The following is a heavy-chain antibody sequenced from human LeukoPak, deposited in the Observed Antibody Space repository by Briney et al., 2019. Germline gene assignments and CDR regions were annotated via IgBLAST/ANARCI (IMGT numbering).Heavy chain of an antibody. CDR1: GFTFSSDA. V-gene: IGHV3-23*01. CDR3: ANRPGWRAFDY. J-gene: IGHJ4*02. Sequence: PGGSLRLSCAASGFTFSSDAMSWVRQAPGKGLEWVSTINYSGGTTYYPDSVKGRFTISRDNSQNMLYLQMNSLRAEDTAVYFCANRPGWRAFDYWGQGTLVTVSS. CDR2: INYSGGTT.